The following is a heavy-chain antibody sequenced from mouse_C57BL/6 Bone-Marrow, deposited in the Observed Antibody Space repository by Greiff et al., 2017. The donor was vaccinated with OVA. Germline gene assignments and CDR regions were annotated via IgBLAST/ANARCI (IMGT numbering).Heavy chain of an antibody. J-gene: IGHJ3*01. CDR2: ISDGGSYT. CDR1: GFTFSSYA. D-gene: IGHD2-3*01. Sequence: EVQRVESGGGLVKPGGSLKLSCAASGFTFSSYAMSWVRQTPEKRLEWVATISDGGSYTYYPDNVKGRFTISRDNAKNNLYLQMSHLKSEDTAMYYCARDRGIYDGYLLAYWGQGTLVTVSA. CDR3: ARDRGIYDGYLLAY. V-gene: IGHV5-4*01.